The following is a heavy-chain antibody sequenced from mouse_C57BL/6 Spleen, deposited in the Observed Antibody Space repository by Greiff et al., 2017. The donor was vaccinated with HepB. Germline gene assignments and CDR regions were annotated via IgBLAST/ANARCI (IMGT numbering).Heavy chain of an antibody. CDR2: IDPETGGT. V-gene: IGHV1-15*01. CDR1: GYTFTDYD. CDR3: TRGVYYGKICDY. Sequence: VQLQQSGAELVRPGASVTLSCKASGYTFTDYDMHWVKQTPVHGLEWIGAIDPETGGTAYNQKFKGKAILTADKSSSTAYMELRSLTSEDSAVYYCTRGVYYGKICDYWGQGTTLTVSS. J-gene: IGHJ2*01. D-gene: IGHD2-1*01.